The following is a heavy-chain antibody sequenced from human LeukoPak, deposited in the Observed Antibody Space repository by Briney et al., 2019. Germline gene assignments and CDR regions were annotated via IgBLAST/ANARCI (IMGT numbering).Heavy chain of an antibody. Sequence: GGSLRLSCAASEFTFRHAWMSWVRQAPGKGLEWVSTITGSGGSTYYADSVKGRFTISRDNSKNTLYLQMNSLRAEDTAVYYCAREYNLWGRGTLVTVSS. CDR2: ITGSGGST. J-gene: IGHJ2*01. CDR3: AREYNL. CDR1: EFTFRHAW. V-gene: IGHV3-23*01. D-gene: IGHD1-1*01.